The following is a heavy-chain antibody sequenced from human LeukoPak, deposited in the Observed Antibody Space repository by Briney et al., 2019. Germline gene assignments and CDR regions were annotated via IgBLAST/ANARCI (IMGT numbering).Heavy chain of an antibody. J-gene: IGHJ2*01. CDR3: ARDPENVIGSQSHFDL. CDR1: GFTFDDYA. CDR2: ISWNSDTI. D-gene: IGHD1-26*01. V-gene: IGHV3-9*01. Sequence: PGGSLRLSCAVSGFTFDDYAMHWVRQVPGKGLEWVSGISWNSDTIDLADSVKGRFTISRDNAKNSLYLQMNSLRAEDTAVYYCARDPENVIGSQSHFDLWGRGTLVTVSS.